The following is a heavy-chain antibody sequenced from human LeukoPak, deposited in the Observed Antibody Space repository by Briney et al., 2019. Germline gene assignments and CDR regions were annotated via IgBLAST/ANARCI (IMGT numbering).Heavy chain of an antibody. Sequence: ASVTVSFKASGYTFTTYYMHWVRQAPGQGREWMGVINPSGSKTYYAQKFQGRVTMTRDMSTSTVYMELSSLRSEDTAVYYCARDRSDAGEPDNWFDPWGQGTLVTVSS. D-gene: IGHD1-26*01. CDR3: ARDRSDAGEPDNWFDP. V-gene: IGHV1-46*01. CDR2: INPSGSKT. CDR1: GYTFTTYY. J-gene: IGHJ5*02.